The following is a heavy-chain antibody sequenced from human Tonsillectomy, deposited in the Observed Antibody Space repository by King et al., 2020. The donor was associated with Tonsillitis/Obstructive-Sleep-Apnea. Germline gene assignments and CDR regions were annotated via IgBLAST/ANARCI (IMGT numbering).Heavy chain of an antibody. CDR1: GFTVSNNY. Sequence: VQLVESGGGLIQPGGSLRLSCAASGFTVSNNYMSWVRQAPGKGLEWVAVIYSGGSTFYADSAKGLFTIFGDNSKNTVYLQMNGLRAEDTAVYYCASGYCSGGSCPHYYYMDVWGRGTTVTVS. V-gene: IGHV3-53*01. CDR3: ASGYCSGGSCPHYYYMDV. D-gene: IGHD2-15*01. CDR2: IYSGGST. J-gene: IGHJ6*03.